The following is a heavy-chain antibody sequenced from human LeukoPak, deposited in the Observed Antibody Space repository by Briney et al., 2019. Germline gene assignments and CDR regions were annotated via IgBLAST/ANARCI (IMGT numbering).Heavy chain of an antibody. Sequence: PGRPLRLSCTASGFTFGDHAMSWVRQAPGKGLEWVGFIRSKTYGGTTEYAASVKSRFTISRDDSKSIAYLQMNSLKTEDTAVYYCTRGPTQQWLYYGMDVWGQGTTVTVSS. CDR3: TRGPTQQWLYYGMDV. V-gene: IGHV3-49*04. J-gene: IGHJ6*02. CDR1: GFTFGDHA. CDR2: IRSKTYGGTT. D-gene: IGHD5-18*01.